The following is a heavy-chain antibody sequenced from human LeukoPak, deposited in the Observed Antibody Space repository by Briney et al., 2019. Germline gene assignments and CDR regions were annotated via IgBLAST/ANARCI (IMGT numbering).Heavy chain of an antibody. V-gene: IGHV1-69*01. J-gene: IGHJ4*02. D-gene: IGHD3-10*01. CDR3: ARGVRGVITHFDY. CDR2: IIPIFGTA. CDR1: GGTFSSYA. Sequence: ASVKVSCKASGGTFSSYAISWVRQAPGQGLEWMGGIIPIFGTANYAQKFQGRVTITADESTSTAYMELSSLRSEDTAVYYCARGVRGVITHFDYWGQGTLVTVSS.